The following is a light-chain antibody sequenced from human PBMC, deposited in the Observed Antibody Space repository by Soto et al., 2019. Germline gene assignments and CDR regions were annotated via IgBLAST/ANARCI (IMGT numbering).Light chain of an antibody. V-gene: IGKV1-5*01. J-gene: IGKJ2*01. CDR3: QQYNSYSPYT. Sequence: DIQMTQSPSTLSASVGDRVTITCRASQSISSWLAWYQQKPGKAPKLLIYDASSLESGVPSRFSGSGSGTEFTLTISSLQPDDFANNYCQQYNSYSPYTFGQGTKLEIK. CDR2: DAS. CDR1: QSISSW.